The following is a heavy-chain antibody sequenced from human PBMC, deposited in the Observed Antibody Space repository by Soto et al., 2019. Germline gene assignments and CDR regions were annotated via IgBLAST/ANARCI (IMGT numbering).Heavy chain of an antibody. J-gene: IGHJ6*02. CDR1: GFTFHNFW. CDR2: IHPDGSEA. V-gene: IGHV3-7*01. D-gene: IGHD2-15*01. Sequence: PGGSLRLSCVVSGFTFHNFWVTWVRQAPGKGLEWVANIHPDGSEAYYVDSLKGRFTISRDNGKNSLYLQMNNLRVEDTAVYYCARERWFSPLHYSCLLDVWGQAPTVSVSS. CDR3: ARERWFSPLHYSCLLDV.